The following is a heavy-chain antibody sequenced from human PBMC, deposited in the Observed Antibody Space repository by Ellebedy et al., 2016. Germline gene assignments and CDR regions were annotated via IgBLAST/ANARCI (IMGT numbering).Heavy chain of an antibody. CDR3: AREGLVGATDS. V-gene: IGHV3-74*01. J-gene: IGHJ4*02. Sequence: GGSLRLSCAASGFTFSSYWMHWVRQAPGKGLVWVSRINIDGSFARYADSVKGRFTTSRDNAKNTRYLQMNSLRAEDTAVYYCAREGLVGATDSWGQGNLVTVSS. CDR2: INIDGSFA. D-gene: IGHD1-26*01. CDR1: GFTFSSYW.